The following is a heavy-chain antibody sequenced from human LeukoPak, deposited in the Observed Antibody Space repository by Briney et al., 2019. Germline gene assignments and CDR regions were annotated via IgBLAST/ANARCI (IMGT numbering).Heavy chain of an antibody. D-gene: IGHD3-9*01. CDR1: GFTFSRHP. Sequence: GGSLRLSCVASGFTFSRHPMSWVRQAPGNGLELVSAINERGDITKYADSVMRRFTISRDSSKNTLYLQMNSLRAEDTAVYYCARGDDISPGRVLDDWGRGTLVTVSS. CDR3: ARGDDISPGRVLDD. V-gene: IGHV3-23*01. J-gene: IGHJ4*02. CDR2: INERGDIT.